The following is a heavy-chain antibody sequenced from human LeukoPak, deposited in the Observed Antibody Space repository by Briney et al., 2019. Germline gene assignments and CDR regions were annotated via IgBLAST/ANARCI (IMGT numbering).Heavy chain of an antibody. D-gene: IGHD5-12*01. V-gene: IGHV4-39*01. CDR3: ARQQNRGYGLPFDY. Sequence: SETLSLTCAVSGGSISSSSYYWGWIRQPPGKGLEWIGSIYYSGNTYYNPSLKSRVTISVDTSKNQFSLKLSSVTAADTAVYYCARQQNRGYGLPFDYWGQGTLVTVSS. CDR1: GGSISSSSYY. CDR2: IYYSGNT. J-gene: IGHJ4*02.